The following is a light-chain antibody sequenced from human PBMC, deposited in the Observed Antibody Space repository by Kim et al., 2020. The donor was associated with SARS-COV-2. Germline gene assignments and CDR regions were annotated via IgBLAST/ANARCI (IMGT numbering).Light chain of an antibody. V-gene: IGLV1-44*01. CDR2: KNN. J-gene: IGLJ3*02. CDR1: SSNIGSKN. Sequence: ELTQPPSASGTPGQWVTISCSGSSSNIGSKNVNWYQQLSGTAPKLLIYKNNQRPSGVPDRFSASKSGTSASLAISGLQSEDEADYYCAVWDDSLKGWVFGGGTQLTVL. CDR3: AVWDDSLKGWV.